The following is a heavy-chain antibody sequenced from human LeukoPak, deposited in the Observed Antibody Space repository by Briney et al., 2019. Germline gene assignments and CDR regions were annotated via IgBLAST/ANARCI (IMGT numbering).Heavy chain of an antibody. CDR2: ISTTSSPT. CDR3: ARDLGTTGYDLLDP. Sequence: PGGSLRLSCAASGFSFSSYSMNWVRQAPGKGLEWVSHISTTSSPTYYADSVKGQFAMSRDNDKNSLYLHMNSLGAEDTAVYYCARDLGTTGYDLLDPWGQGTLVTVSS. CDR1: GFSFSSYS. J-gene: IGHJ5*02. V-gene: IGHV3-48*04. D-gene: IGHD5-12*01.